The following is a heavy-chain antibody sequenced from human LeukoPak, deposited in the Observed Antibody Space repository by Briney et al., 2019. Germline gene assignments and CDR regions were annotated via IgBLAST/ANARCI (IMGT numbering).Heavy chain of an antibody. Sequence: ASVKVSCKASGYTFTGYYMHWVRQAPGQGLEWMGWINPNSGGTNYAQKFQGRVTMTRDTSISTAYMELSSLRSEDTAVYYCAASAEYCSGGSCYNTGYFDLWGRGTLVTVSS. CDR1: GYTFTGYY. V-gene: IGHV1-2*02. J-gene: IGHJ2*01. CDR3: AASAEYCSGGSCYNTGYFDL. CDR2: INPNSGGT. D-gene: IGHD2-15*01.